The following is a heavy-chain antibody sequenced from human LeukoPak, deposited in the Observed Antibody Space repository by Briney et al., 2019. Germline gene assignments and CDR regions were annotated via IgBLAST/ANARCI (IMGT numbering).Heavy chain of an antibody. J-gene: IGHJ4*02. CDR3: AKRIALYGANFDY. CDR1: GFTFSSYA. V-gene: IGHV3-23*01. Sequence: GGSLRLSCAASGFTFSSYAMTWVRQAPGKGLEWVSGISGSGGNTYYADSVKGRFTISRDNSKNTVSLQMNSLRAEDTAVYYCAKRIALYGANFDYWGQGILVSVSS. D-gene: IGHD4/OR15-4a*01. CDR2: ISGSGGNT.